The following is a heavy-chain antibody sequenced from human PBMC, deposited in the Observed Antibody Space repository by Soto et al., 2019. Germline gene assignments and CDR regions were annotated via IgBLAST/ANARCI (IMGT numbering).Heavy chain of an antibody. V-gene: IGHV4-59*01. CDR3: ASMIGDPVLSFDS. CDR2: IFYSGST. J-gene: IGHJ5*01. CDR1: GGSISSYY. Sequence: QVQLQESGPGLVKPSETPSLTCTVSGGSISSYYWSWIRQPPGKGLEWIGFIFYSGSTSYNPSLKSRVTISIDTSEYQFSLKLNSVTAADTAVYYCASMIGDPVLSFDSWGRGTLVAVSS. D-gene: IGHD3-10*02.